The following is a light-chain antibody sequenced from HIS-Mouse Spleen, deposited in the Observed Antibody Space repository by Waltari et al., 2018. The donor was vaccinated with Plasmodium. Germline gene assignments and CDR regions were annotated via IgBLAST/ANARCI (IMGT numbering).Light chain of an antibody. CDR2: GAS. J-gene: IGKJ3*01. CDR1: QSVSSN. V-gene: IGKV3-15*01. Sequence: EIVMTQSPATLSVSPGERATLSCRASQSVSSNLAWYQQNPGQAPRLLIYGASTRATGIPARFSGSGSGTEFTLTISSLQSEDFVVYYCQQYNNWPFTFGPGTKVDIK. CDR3: QQYNNWPFT.